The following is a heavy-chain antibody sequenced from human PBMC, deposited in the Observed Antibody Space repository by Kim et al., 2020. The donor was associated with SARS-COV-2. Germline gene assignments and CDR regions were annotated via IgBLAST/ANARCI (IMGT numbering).Heavy chain of an antibody. D-gene: IGHD4-17*01. V-gene: IGHV7-4-1*02. Sequence: ASVKVSCKASGYTFTTYAMNWVRQAPGQGLEWMGWINTNTGNPTYAQAFPGRFVFSWDPSASTAYLQISSLEAEDTAVYSCAGRSAVYGDYHFDYWGQGT. CDR1: GYTFTTYA. J-gene: IGHJ4*02. CDR2: INTNTGNP. CDR3: AGRSAVYGDYHFDY.